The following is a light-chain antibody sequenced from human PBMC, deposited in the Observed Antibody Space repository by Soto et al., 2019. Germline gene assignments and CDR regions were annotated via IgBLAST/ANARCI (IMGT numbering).Light chain of an antibody. J-gene: IGLJ2*01. V-gene: IGLV2-14*01. CDR2: XVX. CDR1: SSDVGAYNY. CDR3: SSYTRSSPVV. Sequence: QSALTQPASVSGSPGQSFTIYCTGTSSDVGAYNYVSWYQQPPGKAPNLMISXVXXXXXXXXXXFSGYKSGNTASLPISGXXXXXXXXYYCSSYTRSSPVVFGGGTKLTVL.